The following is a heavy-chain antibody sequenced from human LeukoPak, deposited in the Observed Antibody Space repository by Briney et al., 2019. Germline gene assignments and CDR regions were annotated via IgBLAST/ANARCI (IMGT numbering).Heavy chain of an antibody. D-gene: IGHD1-26*01. V-gene: IGHV3-21*01. CDR3: ARDHGSYYHDAFDI. J-gene: IGHJ4*02. CDR1: GFTFSSYS. Sequence: PGGSLRLSCAASGFTFSSYSMNWVRQAPGKGLEWVSSISSSSSYIYYADSVKGRFTISRDNAKNSLYLQMNSLRAEDTAVYYCARDHGSYYHDAFDIWGQGTLVTVSS. CDR2: ISSSSSYI.